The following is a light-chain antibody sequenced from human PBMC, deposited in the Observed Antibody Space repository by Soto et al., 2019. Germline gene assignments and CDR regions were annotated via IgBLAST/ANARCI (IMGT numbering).Light chain of an antibody. CDR2: DVN. V-gene: IGLV2-11*01. CDR1: SSDVGSYNY. CDR3: LSYAGSYNCA. J-gene: IGLJ6*01. Sequence: SVLTQPRSVSGSTGQSSTISWNGISSDVGSYNYVSWYQQHPGQAPKFMIYDVNKRPSGVSHRFSGSKSGNTASLTISGLQADDEADYYCLSYAGSYNCAFGSGTKV.